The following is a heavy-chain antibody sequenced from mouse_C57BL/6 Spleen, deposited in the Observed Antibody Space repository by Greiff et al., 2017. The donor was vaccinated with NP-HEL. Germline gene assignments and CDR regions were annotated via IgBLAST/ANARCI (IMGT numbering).Heavy chain of an antibody. J-gene: IGHJ2*01. CDR3: TREELWSYFDY. V-gene: IGHV1-15*01. D-gene: IGHD1-1*02. Sequence: KQSCKASGYTFTDYEMHWVKQTPVHGLEWIGAIDPETGGTAYNQKFKGKAILTADKSSSTAYMELRSLTSEDSAVYYCTREELWSYFDYWGQGTTLTVSS. CDR2: IDPETGGT. CDR1: GYTFTDYE.